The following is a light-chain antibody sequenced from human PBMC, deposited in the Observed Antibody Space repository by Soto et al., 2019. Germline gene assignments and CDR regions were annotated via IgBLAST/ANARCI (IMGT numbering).Light chain of an antibody. V-gene: IGKV3-15*01. Sequence: EIVLTPSPGTLSLSPGERATLSCRASQSVSSSYLAWYQQKPGQGPRLLVYRASTRTLGIPARFSGSESGTEFTLTISSLQSEDFAVHYCQQYNSWPITFGQGTRLEIK. J-gene: IGKJ5*01. CDR2: RAS. CDR3: QQYNSWPIT. CDR1: QSVSSSY.